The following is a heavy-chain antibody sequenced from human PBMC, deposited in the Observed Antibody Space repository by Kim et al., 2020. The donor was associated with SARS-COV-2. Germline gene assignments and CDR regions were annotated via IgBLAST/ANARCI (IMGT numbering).Heavy chain of an antibody. D-gene: IGHD3-10*01. Sequence: YNPSLKSRVTISVDTSKNQFSLKLSSVTAADTAVYYCATYYYASGSYYSSWGQGTLVTVSS. J-gene: IGHJ5*02. CDR3: ATYYYASGSYYSS. V-gene: IGHV4-59*01.